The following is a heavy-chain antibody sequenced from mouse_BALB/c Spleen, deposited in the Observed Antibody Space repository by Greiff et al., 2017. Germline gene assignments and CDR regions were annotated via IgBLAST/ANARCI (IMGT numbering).Heavy chain of an antibody. J-gene: IGHJ3*01. CDR3: TRPGYDGCAY. V-gene: IGHV1S22*01. CDR1: GYTFTSYW. D-gene: IGHD2-3*01. Sequence: LQQPGSELVRPGASVKLSCKASGYTFTSYWMHWVKQRPGQGLEWIGNIYPGSGSTNYDEKFKSKATLTVDTSSSTAYMQLSSLTSEDSAVYYCTRPGYDGCAYWGQGTLVTVSA. CDR2: IYPGSGST.